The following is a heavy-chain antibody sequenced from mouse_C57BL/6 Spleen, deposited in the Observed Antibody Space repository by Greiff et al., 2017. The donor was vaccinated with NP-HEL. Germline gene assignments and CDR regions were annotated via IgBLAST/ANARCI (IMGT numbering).Heavy chain of an antibody. CDR1: GYTFTGYW. V-gene: IGHV1-9*01. D-gene: IGHD5-5*01. CDR2: IVPGSGST. CDR3: ARTNYGGGYFDY. Sequence: QVQLQQSGAELMKPGASVKLSCKATGYTFTGYWIEWVKQRPGHGLEWIGEIVPGSGSTNYNAKLKGKATFTADTSSNTAYMQLSSLTTEDSASYYGARTNYGGGYFDYWGQGTTLTVSS. J-gene: IGHJ2*01.